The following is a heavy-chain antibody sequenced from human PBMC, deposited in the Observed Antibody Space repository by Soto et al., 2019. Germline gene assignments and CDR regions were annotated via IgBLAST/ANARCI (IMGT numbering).Heavy chain of an antibody. Sequence: EVQLVESGGGLVQPGGSLRLSCAASGFTFSSYEMNWVRQAPGKGLEWVSYISSSGSTIYYADSVKGRFTISRDNAKNSLYLQMNSLRAEDTAVYYCVRVGDYYYYGMDVWGQGTTVTVSS. CDR3: VRVGDYYYYGMDV. J-gene: IGHJ6*02. V-gene: IGHV3-48*03. CDR1: GFTFSSYE. CDR2: ISSSGSTI. D-gene: IGHD3-10*01.